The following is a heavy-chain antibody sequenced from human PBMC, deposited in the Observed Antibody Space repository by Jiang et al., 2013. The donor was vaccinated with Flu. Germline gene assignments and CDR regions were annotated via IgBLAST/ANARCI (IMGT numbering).Heavy chain of an antibody. J-gene: IGHJ4*02. CDR3: ARDSVWSFDS. D-gene: IGHD2-8*02. Sequence: GFTFSSYAMSWVRQAPGKGLEWVSAISGSGGTTYYADSVKGRFTISRDNAKNSLYLQMNSLRVEDTAVYYCARDSVWSFDSWGQGTLVTVSS. CDR1: GFTFSSYA. V-gene: IGHV3-23*01. CDR2: ISGSGGTT.